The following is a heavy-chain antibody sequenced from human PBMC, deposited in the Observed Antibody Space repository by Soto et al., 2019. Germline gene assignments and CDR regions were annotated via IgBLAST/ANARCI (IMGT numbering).Heavy chain of an antibody. D-gene: IGHD6-13*01. CDR3: AKDRGRAAAGTWGRVYYYGMDV. Sequence: GGSLRLSCAASGFTFSDYYMSWIRQAPGKGLEWVSYISSSGSTIYYADSVKGRFTISRDNAKNSLYLQMNSLRAEDTAVYYCAKDRGRAAAGTWGRVYYYGMDVWGQGTTVTVSS. CDR2: ISSSGSTI. J-gene: IGHJ6*02. CDR1: GFTFSDYY. V-gene: IGHV3-11*04.